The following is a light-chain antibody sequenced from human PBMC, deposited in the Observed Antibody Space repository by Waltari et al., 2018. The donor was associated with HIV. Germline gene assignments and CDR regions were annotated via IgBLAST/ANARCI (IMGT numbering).Light chain of an antibody. CDR3: QQYDNWPPWT. CDR1: QSIAKN. V-gene: IGKV3-15*01. Sequence: EIVVTQSPGTLSVSPGERATLSCRASQSIAKNLAWYQQKPGQAPRLLIYGVSTRATGIPARFSGSGSWTEFTLTISSLQSEDFAVYYCQQYDNWPPWTFGQGTKVEI. J-gene: IGKJ1*01. CDR2: GVS.